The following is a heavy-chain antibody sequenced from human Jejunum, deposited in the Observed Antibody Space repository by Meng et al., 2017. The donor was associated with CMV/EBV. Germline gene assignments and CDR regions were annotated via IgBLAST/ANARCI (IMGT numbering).Heavy chain of an antibody. J-gene: IGHJ6*02. Sequence: RPAPAQGLAWVAFIPYDGSNEYSTECVQGRFTISRDNSKNTLYLQMNSLRTEDTAVYYCAKEGYHYGSGSYSGDYYYGMDVWGRGTTGTVSS. D-gene: IGHD3-10*01. V-gene: IGHV3-30*02. CDR3: AKEGYHYGSGSYSGDYYYGMDV. CDR2: IPYDGSNE.